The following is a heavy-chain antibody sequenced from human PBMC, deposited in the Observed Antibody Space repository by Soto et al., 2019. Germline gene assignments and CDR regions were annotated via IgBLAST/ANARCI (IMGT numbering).Heavy chain of an antibody. J-gene: IGHJ6*02. CDR2: IIPIFGTA. V-gene: IGHV1-69*01. CDR1: GGTFSSYA. CDR3: ARGGSVSSWWAYYYYGMDV. Sequence: QVQLVQSGAEVKKPGSSVKVSCTASGGTFSSYAISWVRQAPGQGREGMGGIIPIFGTANYAQKFQRRVKITAEESTGTAEMELISLRSEDTAVYYCARGGSVSSWWAYYYYGMDVWGQGNTVTVS. D-gene: IGHD6-13*01.